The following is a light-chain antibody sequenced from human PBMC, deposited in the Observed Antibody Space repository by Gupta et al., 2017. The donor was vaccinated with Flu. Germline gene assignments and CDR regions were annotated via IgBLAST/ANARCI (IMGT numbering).Light chain of an antibody. CDR1: QSVSSNY. CDR2: GAS. V-gene: IGKV3-20*01. Sequence: PGERATLSCRASQSVSSNYLAWYQQKPGQAPRLLIYGASSRATGIPDRVSGSGSGTDFSLTISRLEPEDFAVYYCQQYGSFPWTFGQGTKGE. CDR3: QQYGSFPWT. J-gene: IGKJ1*01.